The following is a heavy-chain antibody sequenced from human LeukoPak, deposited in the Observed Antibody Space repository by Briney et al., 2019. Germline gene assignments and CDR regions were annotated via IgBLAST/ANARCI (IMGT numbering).Heavy chain of an antibody. D-gene: IGHD6-13*01. V-gene: IGHV1-2*02. CDR1: GGTFSSYA. J-gene: IGHJ6*02. CDR2: INPNSGAT. Sequence: ASVKVSCKASGGTFSSYAFNWVRQAPGQGLEWMGWINPNSGATDYAQKFQGRVTMTRDTSISTTYLELIRLKSDDTAVYSCARDPSSQQQLVLHYFYGLDVWGQGTTVTVSS. CDR3: ARDPSSQQQLVLHYFYGLDV.